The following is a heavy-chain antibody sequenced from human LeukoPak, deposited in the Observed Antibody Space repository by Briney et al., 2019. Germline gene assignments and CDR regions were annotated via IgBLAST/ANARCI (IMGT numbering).Heavy chain of an antibody. CDR3: STSSRYGDLNWYDP. Sequence: GGSLRLSCAASGFTFSGSAMHWVRQASGKGLEWVGRIRSKANSYATAYAASVKGRFTISRDDSKNTAYLQMNSLKTEDTAVYYCSTSSRYGDLNWYDPWGQGTLVTVSS. D-gene: IGHD4-17*01. V-gene: IGHV3-73*01. J-gene: IGHJ5*02. CDR1: GFTFSGSA. CDR2: IRSKANSYAT.